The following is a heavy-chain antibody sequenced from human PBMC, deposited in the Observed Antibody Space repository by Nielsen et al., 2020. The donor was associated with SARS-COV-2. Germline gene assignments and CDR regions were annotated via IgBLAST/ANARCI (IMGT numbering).Heavy chain of an antibody. CDR3: ARDYGEKYQLLSLRWFDP. J-gene: IGHJ5*02. CDR2: ISSSSRYI. D-gene: IGHD2-2*01. CDR1: GFTFSSYS. V-gene: IGHV3-21*01. Sequence: GESLKISCAASGFTFSSYSMNWVRQAPGKGLEWASSISSSSRYIYYADSVKGRFTISRDSAKNSLYLQMNSLRAEDTAVYYCARDYGEKYQLLSLRWFDPWGQGTLVTVSS.